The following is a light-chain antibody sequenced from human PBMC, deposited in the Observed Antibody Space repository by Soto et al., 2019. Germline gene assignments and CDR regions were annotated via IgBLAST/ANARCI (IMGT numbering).Light chain of an antibody. V-gene: IGLV1-44*01. Sequence: QSVVTQPPSASGTPGQRVTISCSGSSSNIGSNPVNWYQQLPGTAPKLLIYSNNQRPSGVPDRFSGSKSGTSASLVISGLQSEDEADYYCVAWDDSLNGVVFGGGTKLTVL. CDR2: SNN. J-gene: IGLJ2*01. CDR1: SSNIGSNP. CDR3: VAWDDSLNGVV.